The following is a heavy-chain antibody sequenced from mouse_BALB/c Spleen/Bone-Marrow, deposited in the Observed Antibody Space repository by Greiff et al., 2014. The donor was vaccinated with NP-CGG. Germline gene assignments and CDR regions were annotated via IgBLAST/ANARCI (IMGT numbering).Heavy chain of an antibody. Sequence: VQLQQSRPELVKPGASVKVSCKASGYAFTNYNMYWVKQSHGKSLEWIGYNDPYSGGTNYNQKFKGKATLTVDKSSSTAYMHLNSLTSEDSAVYYCARLGTTAVPDYWGQGTTLTVSS. CDR3: ARLGTTAVPDY. J-gene: IGHJ2*01. CDR1: GYAFTNYN. CDR2: NDPYSGGT. D-gene: IGHD1-1*01. V-gene: IGHV1S135*01.